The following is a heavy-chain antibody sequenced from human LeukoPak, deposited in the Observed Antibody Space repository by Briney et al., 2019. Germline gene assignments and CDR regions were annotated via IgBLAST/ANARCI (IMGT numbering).Heavy chain of an antibody. CDR3: ARAEMSPFWSASYSGSYSFDY. Sequence: GGSLRLSCAASGFTFSSYWMSWVRQAPGKGLEWVANIKQDGSEKYYVDSVKGRFTISRDNAKNSLYLQMNSLRAEDTAVYFCARAEMSPFWSASYSGSYSFDYWGQGTLVTASS. CDR1: GFTFSSYW. V-gene: IGHV3-7*03. CDR2: IKQDGSEK. J-gene: IGHJ4*02. D-gene: IGHD3-3*01.